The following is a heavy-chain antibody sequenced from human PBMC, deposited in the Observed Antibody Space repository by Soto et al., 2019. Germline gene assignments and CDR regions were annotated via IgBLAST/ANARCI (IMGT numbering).Heavy chain of an antibody. Sequence: GGSLRLSCAPSGFDFSSYWMSWDRPATGKGLEWVANIKQDGGEKYYVDSVKGRFTISGDNAKNSLYLQMNSLRAEDTAVYYCARDSELPDYYYGMDVWGQGTTVTVSS. J-gene: IGHJ6*02. CDR3: ARDSELPDYYYGMDV. CDR2: IKQDGGEK. CDR1: GFDFSSYW. V-gene: IGHV3-7*05. D-gene: IGHD3-10*01.